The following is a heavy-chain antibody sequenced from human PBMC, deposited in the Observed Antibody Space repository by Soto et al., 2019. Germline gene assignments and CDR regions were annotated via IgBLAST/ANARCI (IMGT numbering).Heavy chain of an antibody. V-gene: IGHV4-59*01. D-gene: IGHD5-18*01. Sequence: KPSETLTLTCTVSGGSISHYYWGWIRQPPGKGLEWIGYIFYSGSTNYNPSLKSRVTISVDTSKGQFSLKVRSVTAADTAVYFCARIKSGYSYGSIIDFWGEGTLVTV. CDR2: IFYSGST. J-gene: IGHJ4*02. CDR1: GGSISHYY. CDR3: ARIKSGYSYGSIIDF.